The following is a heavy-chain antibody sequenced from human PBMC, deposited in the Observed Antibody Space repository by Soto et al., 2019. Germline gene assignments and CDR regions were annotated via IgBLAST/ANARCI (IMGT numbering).Heavy chain of an antibody. CDR3: TRDWTGNTCPCMDV. Sequence: EVQLLESGGGLVQPGGSLRLSCTASGFTISTYAMTWVRQAPGKGLEWVSTVSGSGAKTYYADSVRGRFTISRDNSKDTLYLQMNSLTAEDTATYYCTRDWTGNTCPCMDVWGQGTTVTVSS. CDR1: GFTISTYA. D-gene: IGHD2-8*02. J-gene: IGHJ6*02. CDR2: VSGSGAKT. V-gene: IGHV3-23*01.